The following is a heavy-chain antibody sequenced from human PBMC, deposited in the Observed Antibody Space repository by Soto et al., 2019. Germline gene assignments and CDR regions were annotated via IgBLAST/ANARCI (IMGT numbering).Heavy chain of an antibody. D-gene: IGHD2-8*01. CDR3: ARGLRPYCTNGVCYRAKEIYYYGMDV. V-gene: IGHV1-69*13. J-gene: IGHJ6*02. Sequence: SVKVSCKASGGTFSSYAISWVRQAPGQGLEWMGGIIPIFGTANYAQKFQGRVTITADESTSTAYMELSSLRSEDTAVYYCARGLRPYCTNGVCYRAKEIYYYGMDVWGQGTTVTVSS. CDR1: GGTFSSYA. CDR2: IIPIFGTA.